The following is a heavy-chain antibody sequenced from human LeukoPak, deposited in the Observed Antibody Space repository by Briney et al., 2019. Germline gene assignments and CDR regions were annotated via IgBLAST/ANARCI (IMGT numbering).Heavy chain of an antibody. CDR1: GFMFSSYA. CDR3: AKVPYDSSGYYYFDY. D-gene: IGHD3-22*01. V-gene: IGHV3-23*01. Sequence: GGSLRLSCAASGFMFSSYAMSWVRQAPGKGLEWVSAISGSGGSTYYADSVKGRFTISRDNSKNTLYLQMNSLRAEDTAVYYCAKVPYDSSGYYYFDYWGQGTLVTVSS. J-gene: IGHJ4*02. CDR2: ISGSGGST.